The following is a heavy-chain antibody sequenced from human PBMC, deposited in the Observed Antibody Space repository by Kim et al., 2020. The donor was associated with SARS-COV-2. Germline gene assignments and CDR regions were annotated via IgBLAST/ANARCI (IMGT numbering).Heavy chain of an antibody. D-gene: IGHD6-6*01. J-gene: IGHJ4*02. V-gene: IGHV1-3*01. CDR1: GYTFTSYA. CDR3: AREIDIAARPGRFRYFDY. CDR2: INAGNGNT. Sequence: ASVKVSCKASGYTFTSYAMHWVRQAPGQRLEWMGWINAGNGNTKYSQKFQGRVTITRDTSASTAYMELSSLRSEDTAVYYCAREIDIAARPGRFRYFDYWGQGTLVTVSS.